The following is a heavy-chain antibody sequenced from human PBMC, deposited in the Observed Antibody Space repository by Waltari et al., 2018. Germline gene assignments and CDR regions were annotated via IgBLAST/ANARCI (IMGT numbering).Heavy chain of an antibody. CDR3: VRVSIGWNFDY. V-gene: IGHV1-2*02. D-gene: IGHD6-19*01. J-gene: IGHJ4*02. Sequence: QVQLVQSGAEMKKPGASVKVSCGASGYTFPAFQHYYLPWVRQAPGQGLQWMGWINPNSGDTRYAQQFQGRLTITRDTSINTAYMELGSLRSDDTAIYSCVRVSIGWNFDYWGQGTLVTVSS. CDR1: GYTFPAFQHYY. CDR2: INPNSGDT.